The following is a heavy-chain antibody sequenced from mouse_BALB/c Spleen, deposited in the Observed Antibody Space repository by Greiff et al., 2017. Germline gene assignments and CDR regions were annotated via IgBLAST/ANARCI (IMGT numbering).Heavy chain of an antibody. V-gene: IGHV3-2*02. D-gene: IGHD2-1*01. J-gene: IGHJ2*01. CDR2: ISYSGST. CDR1: GYSITSDYA. Sequence: EVKLMESGPGLVKPSQSLSLTCTVTGYSITSDYAWNWIRQFPGNKLEWMGYISYSGSTSYNPSLKSRISITRDTSKNQFFLQLNSVTTEDTATYYCARALYYGNYYFDYWGQGTTLTVSS. CDR3: ARALYYGNYYFDY.